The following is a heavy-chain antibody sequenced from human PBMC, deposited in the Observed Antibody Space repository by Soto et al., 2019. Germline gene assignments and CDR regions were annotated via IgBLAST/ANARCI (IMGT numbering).Heavy chain of an antibody. CDR2: ISAYNGNT. V-gene: IGHV1-18*01. D-gene: IGHD3-22*01. Sequence: ASVKVSCKASGYTFTSYGISWVRQAPGQGLEWMGWISAYNGNTNYAQKLQGRVTMTTDTSTSTAYMELRSLRSDDTAVYYCARERLSVVVIAHYYGMDVWGQGTTVTVSS. J-gene: IGHJ6*02. CDR3: ARERLSVVVIAHYYGMDV. CDR1: GYTFTSYG.